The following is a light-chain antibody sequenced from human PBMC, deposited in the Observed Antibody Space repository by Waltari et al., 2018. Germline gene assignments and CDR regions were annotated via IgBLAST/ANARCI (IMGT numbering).Light chain of an antibody. Sequence: QSVLTQPPSASGTPGQRVSISGSGSNSNIGTNTVNWYQQLPGTAPKLLIYSNNNRPSGVPDRFSGSKSGTSASLAISGLQSEDEAEYYCAAWDDSLNGPVFGAGTKLTVL. J-gene: IGLJ3*02. V-gene: IGLV1-44*01. CDR1: NSNIGTNT. CDR2: SNN. CDR3: AAWDDSLNGPV.